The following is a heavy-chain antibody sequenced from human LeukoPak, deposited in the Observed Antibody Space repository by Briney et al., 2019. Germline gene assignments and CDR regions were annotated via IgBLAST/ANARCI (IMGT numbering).Heavy chain of an antibody. CDR1: GGTFSSYA. CDR3: ASTLYVDTAMPLDY. V-gene: IGHV1-69*04. CDR2: IVPILGIA. D-gene: IGHD5-18*01. J-gene: IGHJ4*02. Sequence: SVKVSRKASGGTFSSYAISWERQAPGQGLEWMGRIVPILGIANYAQKFQGRVTITADKSTSTAYMELSSLRSEDTAVYYCASTLYVDTAMPLDYWGQGTLVTVSS.